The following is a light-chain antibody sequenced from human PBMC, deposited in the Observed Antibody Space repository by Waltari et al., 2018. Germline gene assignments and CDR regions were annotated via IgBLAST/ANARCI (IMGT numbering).Light chain of an antibody. CDR3: QHYVRLPVS. J-gene: IGKJ1*01. CDR1: QSVSRS. V-gene: IGKV3-20*01. Sequence: EIVLTQSPGTLSLSPGERATLSCRASQSVSRSLAWYQQKPGQATRLLIYGASRRATGVPDRFSGSGSGTDFSLTISRLEPEDFAVYYCQHYVRLPVSFGQGTKVEIK. CDR2: GAS.